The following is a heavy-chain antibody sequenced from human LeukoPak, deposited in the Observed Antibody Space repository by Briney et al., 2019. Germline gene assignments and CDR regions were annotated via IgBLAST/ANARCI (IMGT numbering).Heavy chain of an antibody. Sequence: GGSLRLSCAASGFTVSSNYMSWVRQAPGKGLEWVSVIYSGGNTYYADSVKGRFTISRDNSKNTLYLQMNSLRAEDTAVYYCARRLPSYSSGWYVDYWGQGTLVTVSS. D-gene: IGHD6-19*01. CDR2: IYSGGNT. V-gene: IGHV3-66*01. CDR1: GFTVSSNY. CDR3: ARRLPSYSSGWYVDY. J-gene: IGHJ4*02.